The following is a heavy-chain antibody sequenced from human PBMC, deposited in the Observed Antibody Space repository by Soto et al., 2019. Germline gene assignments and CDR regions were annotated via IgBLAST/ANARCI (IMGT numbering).Heavy chain of an antibody. D-gene: IGHD1-26*01. V-gene: IGHV1-69*13. J-gene: IGHJ4*02. CDR1: GGTFSSYA. CDR2: IIPIFGTA. CDR3: AREELSTGYFDY. Sequence: SVKVSCKASGGTFSSYAISWVRQAPGQGLEWMGGIIPIFGTANYAQKFQGRVTITADESTSTAYMELSSLRSEDTAVYYCAREELSTGYFDYWGKGTLVTVSS.